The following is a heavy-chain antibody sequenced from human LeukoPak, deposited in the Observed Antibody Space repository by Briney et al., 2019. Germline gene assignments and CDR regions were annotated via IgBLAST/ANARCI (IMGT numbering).Heavy chain of an antibody. J-gene: IGHJ4*02. V-gene: IGHV1-24*01. D-gene: IGHD3-3*01. CDR3: ATRSGDFWSGFVN. CDR2: FHPEEAKM. Sequence: ASVTVSAKFSENSLVKLSFRWFGQPPEKGLDVREGFHPEEAKMVYSQNFQGRVTMTEDTSTQTAYMELSGLTSDDTAVYYCATRSGDFWSGFVNWGQGTLVTVSS. CDR1: ENSLVKLS.